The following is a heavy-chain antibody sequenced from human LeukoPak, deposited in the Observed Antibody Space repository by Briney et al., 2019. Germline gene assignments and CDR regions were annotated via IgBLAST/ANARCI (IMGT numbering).Heavy chain of an antibody. CDR1: GGSISSGIYY. CDR2: IYSSGST. Sequence: SETLSLTCTVFGGSISSGIYYWSWIRQPAGKGLEWIGRIYSSGSTYYNPSLKSRVTISVDTSKNQFSLKLSSVTAADTAVYYCAREGSYCSSTSSYTWSRYYYYYMDVWGKGTTVTVSS. V-gene: IGHV4-61*02. CDR3: AREGSYCSSTSSYTWSRYYYYYMDV. D-gene: IGHD2-2*02. J-gene: IGHJ6*03.